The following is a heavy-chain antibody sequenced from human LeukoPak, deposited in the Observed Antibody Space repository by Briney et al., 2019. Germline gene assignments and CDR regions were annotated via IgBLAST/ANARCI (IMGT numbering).Heavy chain of an antibody. CDR3: AKDAMITFGGVIAHFDY. V-gene: IGHV3-23*01. J-gene: IGHJ4*02. CDR2: ISGSGGST. D-gene: IGHD3-16*02. CDR1: GFTVSSNY. Sequence: GGSLRLSCAASGFTVSSNYMNWVRQAPGKGLEWVSAISGSGGSTYYADSVKGRFTISRDNSKNTLYLQMNSLRAEDTAVYYCAKDAMITFGGVIAHFDYWGQGTLVTVSS.